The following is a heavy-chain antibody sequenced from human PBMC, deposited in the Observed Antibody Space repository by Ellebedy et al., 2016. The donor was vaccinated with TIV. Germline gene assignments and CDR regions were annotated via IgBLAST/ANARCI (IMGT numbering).Heavy chain of an antibody. CDR2: IYYSGST. J-gene: IGHJ3*02. CDR1: GGSISSYY. V-gene: IGHV4-59*08. D-gene: IGHD3-10*01. CDR3: ARHSWGDGFGEPFGAFDI. Sequence: MPSETLSLTCTVSGGSISSYYWSWIRQPPGKGLEWIGYIYYSGSTNYNPSLKSRVTISVDTSKNQFSLKLSSVTAADTAVYYCARHSWGDGFGEPFGAFDIWGQGTMVTVSS.